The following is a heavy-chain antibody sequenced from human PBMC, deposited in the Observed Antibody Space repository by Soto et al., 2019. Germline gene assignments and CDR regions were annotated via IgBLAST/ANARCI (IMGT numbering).Heavy chain of an antibody. D-gene: IGHD1-20*01. Sequence: EVQLLESGGDLVQPGGSLRLSCAASGFNVGAFAVNWVRQAPGKGLEWVSGISVSDAFIYYADSVRGRFSISRDASENSLYLQMNSLRVADTALYYCTRETVAGITGLDYWGPGTLVTVSS. CDR1: GFNVGAFA. J-gene: IGHJ4*02. CDR2: ISVSDAFI. CDR3: TRETVAGITGLDY. V-gene: IGHV3-23*01.